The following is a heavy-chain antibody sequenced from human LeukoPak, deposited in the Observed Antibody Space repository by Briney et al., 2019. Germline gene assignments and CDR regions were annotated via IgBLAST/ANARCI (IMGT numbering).Heavy chain of an antibody. CDR1: GFTVSNSF. Sequence: GGSLRLSCAASGFTVSNSFMSWIRQAPGKGLEWVSVIYSDGPSYYADSVKARFSISRDNSKNSLYLQMNSLRVEDTAMYYCTKTGGPWDWGQGTLVTVSS. J-gene: IGHJ4*02. D-gene: IGHD7-27*01. CDR2: IYSDGPS. CDR3: TKTGGPWD. V-gene: IGHV3-53*01.